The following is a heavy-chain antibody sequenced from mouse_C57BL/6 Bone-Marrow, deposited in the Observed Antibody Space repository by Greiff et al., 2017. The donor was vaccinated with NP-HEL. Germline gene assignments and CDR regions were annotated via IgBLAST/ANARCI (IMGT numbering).Heavy chain of an antibody. CDR2: IHPNSGST. D-gene: IGHD1-1*01. V-gene: IGHV1-64*01. CDR1: GYTFTSYW. CDR3: ARWGYYGSSYPWFAY. Sequence: VQLQQPGAELVKPGASVKLSCKASGYTFTSYWMHWVKQRPGQGLEWIGMIHPNSGSTNYNEKFKSKATLTVDKSSSTAYMQLSSLTSEDSAVYYCARWGYYGSSYPWFAYWGQGTLVTVSA. J-gene: IGHJ3*01.